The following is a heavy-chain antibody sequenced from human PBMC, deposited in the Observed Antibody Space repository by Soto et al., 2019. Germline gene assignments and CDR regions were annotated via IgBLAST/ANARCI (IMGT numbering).Heavy chain of an antibody. D-gene: IGHD3-10*01. J-gene: IGHJ4*02. V-gene: IGHV4-59*01. CDR3: ARAGTNMVQFDY. Sequence: SETLSLTCTVSGGSINSYFWSWIRQSPGKGLEWIGHIYYSGSTSYSPFLKSRVSISVDTSKNQFSLEVHSVTAADTAVYYCARAGTNMVQFDYWGQGTLVTVSS. CDR2: IYYSGST. CDR1: GGSINSYF.